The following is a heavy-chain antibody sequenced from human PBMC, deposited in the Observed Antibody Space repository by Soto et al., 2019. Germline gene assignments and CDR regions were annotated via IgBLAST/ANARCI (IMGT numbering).Heavy chain of an antibody. Sequence: GGSLRLSCAASGFTFGSYAMSWVRQAPGRGLEWVSSISGSGGTTYYADSVKGRFTISRVNSRNTVYLQMNSLRGDDMAVYYCAKAPKGNYYYGLGVWGQGTTVTVSS. CDR2: ISGSGGTT. V-gene: IGHV3-23*01. D-gene: IGHD6-13*01. J-gene: IGHJ6*02. CDR3: AKAPKGNYYYGLGV. CDR1: GFTFGSYA.